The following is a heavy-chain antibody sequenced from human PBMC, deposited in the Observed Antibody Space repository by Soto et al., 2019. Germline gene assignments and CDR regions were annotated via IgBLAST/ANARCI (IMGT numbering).Heavy chain of an antibody. V-gene: IGHV3-33*01. CDR3: ARDGYCSGGSCYSVPVFDY. CDR2: IWYDGSNK. J-gene: IGHJ4*02. D-gene: IGHD2-15*01. Sequence: GGALRLSCPTSGVTSSSSGMHWVRPASGKGLERVAVIWYDGSNKYYADSVKGRFTISRDNSKNTLYLQMNSLRAEVTAVYYCARDGYCSGGSCYSVPVFDYWGQGT. CDR1: GVTSSSSG.